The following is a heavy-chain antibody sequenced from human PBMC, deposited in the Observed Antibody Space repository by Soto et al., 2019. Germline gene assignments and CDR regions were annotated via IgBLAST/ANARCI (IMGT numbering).Heavy chain of an antibody. CDR3: ASVGLEGRYFDRFDY. CDR2: SSAYNGHT. CDR1: GYTFTSYR. V-gene: IGHV1-18*01. J-gene: IGHJ4*02. D-gene: IGHD3-9*01. Sequence: QVQLVQSGAEVKKPGASVKVSCKASGYTFTSYRISWVRQAPGQGLEWMGWSSAYNGHTNDAQKLQGRVTLTSETSRSTASMELRSRRSDGTAVYYCASVGLEGRYFDRFDYGGQGPLVPVSS.